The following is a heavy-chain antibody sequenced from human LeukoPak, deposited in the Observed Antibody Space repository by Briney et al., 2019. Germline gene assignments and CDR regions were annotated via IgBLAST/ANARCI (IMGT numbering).Heavy chain of an antibody. CDR2: ISAYNGNT. Sequence: ASVKVSCKASRYTFTSYGISWVRQAPGQGLEWMGWISAYNGNTNYAQKLQGRVTMTTDTSTSTAYMELRSLRSDDTAVYYCARDGDYFYGSGSYRDYWGQGTLVTASS. V-gene: IGHV1-18*04. CDR1: RYTFTSYG. CDR3: ARDGDYFYGSGSYRDY. J-gene: IGHJ4*02. D-gene: IGHD3-10*01.